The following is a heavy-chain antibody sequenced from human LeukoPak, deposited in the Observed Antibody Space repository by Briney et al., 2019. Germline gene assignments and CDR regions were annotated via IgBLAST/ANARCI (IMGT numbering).Heavy chain of an antibody. CDR2: FDPEGGET. D-gene: IGHD4-17*01. CDR1: GYTLTELF. CDR3: ATDPGWTVTTPLGDFDL. J-gene: IGHJ2*01. Sequence: ASLKVSCEVSGYTLTELFMHWVRQAPGKGLEWMGGFDPEGGETICAHKYHGIVTMSEDTTTNTDYMELSSLKSENTAVYYCATDPGWTVTTPLGDFDLWGRGTMVTVSS. V-gene: IGHV1-24*01.